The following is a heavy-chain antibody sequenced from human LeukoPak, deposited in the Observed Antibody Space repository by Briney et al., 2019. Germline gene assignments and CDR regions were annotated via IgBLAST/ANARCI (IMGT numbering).Heavy chain of an antibody. CDR3: ASRDYYDSSGYYPYYFDY. CDR1: GGSFSGYY. CDR2: INHSGST. V-gene: IGHV4-34*01. D-gene: IGHD3-22*01. Sequence: SETLSLTCAVYGGSFSGYYWSWIRQPPGKGLEWIGEINHSGSTNYNPSLKSRVTISVDTSKNQFSLKLSSVTAADTAVYYCASRDYYDSSGYYPYYFDYWGQGTLVTVSS. J-gene: IGHJ4*02.